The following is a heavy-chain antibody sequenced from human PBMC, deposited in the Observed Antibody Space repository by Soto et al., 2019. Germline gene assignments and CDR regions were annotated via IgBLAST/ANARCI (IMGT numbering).Heavy chain of an antibody. V-gene: IGHV3-15*01. CDR1: GFTFSNAW. D-gene: IGHD1-1*01. Sequence: EVQLVESGGGLVKPGGSLRLSCVASGFTFSNAWMTWVRQAPGKGLEWVGRIKSNSDGGTTYYAAPVEGRFTISRHDSTNTVFLQMNSLKTEDTAVYYCTTTGTIDYWGQGTLVTVSS. CDR2: IKSNSDGGTT. J-gene: IGHJ4*02. CDR3: TTTGTIDY.